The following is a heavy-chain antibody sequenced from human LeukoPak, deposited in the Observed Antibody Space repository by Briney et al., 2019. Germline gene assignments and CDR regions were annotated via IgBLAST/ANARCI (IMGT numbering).Heavy chain of an antibody. CDR2: ISAYNGNT. Sequence: ASVKVSCKASGYTFTSYGISWVRQAPGQGLEWMGWISAYNGNTNYAQKLQGRVTMTTDTSTSTAYMELRSLRSDDTAVYYCARGRRSGSYYNWFDPWGQRTLVTVSS. J-gene: IGHJ5*02. V-gene: IGHV1-18*01. CDR3: ARGRRSGSYYNWFDP. D-gene: IGHD1-26*01. CDR1: GYTFTSYG.